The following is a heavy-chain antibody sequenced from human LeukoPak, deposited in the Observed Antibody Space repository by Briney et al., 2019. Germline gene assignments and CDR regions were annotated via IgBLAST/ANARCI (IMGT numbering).Heavy chain of an antibody. Sequence: SETLSLTCTVSGGSISSYYWSWIRQPAGKGLEWIGRIYTSGSTNYNPSLKSRLTMSVDTSKNQFSLKLSSVTAADTAVYYCARSSPLSRPERRPYYYYYMDVWGKGTTVTISS. V-gene: IGHV4-4*07. J-gene: IGHJ6*03. CDR3: ARSSPLSRPERRPYYYYYMDV. CDR2: IYTSGST. CDR1: GGSISSYY. D-gene: IGHD1-1*01.